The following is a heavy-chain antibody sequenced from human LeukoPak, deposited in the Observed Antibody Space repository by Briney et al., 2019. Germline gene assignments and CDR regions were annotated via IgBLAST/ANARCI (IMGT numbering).Heavy chain of an antibody. J-gene: IGHJ3*02. CDR3: ARQARALRYFDWLLWGGAFDI. CDR2: ISYDGSNK. CDR1: GFTFSSYG. Sequence: PGRSLRLSRAASGFTFSSYGMHWVRQAPGKGLEWVAVISYDGSNKYYADSVKGRFTISRDNSKNTLYLQMNSLRAEDTAVYYCARQARALRYFDWLLWGGAFDIWGQGTMVTVSS. V-gene: IGHV3-30*03. D-gene: IGHD3-9*01.